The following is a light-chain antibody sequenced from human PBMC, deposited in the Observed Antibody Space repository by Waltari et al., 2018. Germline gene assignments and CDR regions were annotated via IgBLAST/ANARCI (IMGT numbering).Light chain of an antibody. Sequence: DIVMTQSPDSLAVPLGERATTNCKSSQSVLYSSNNKNYLAWYQQKPGQPPKLLIYWASTRESGVPDRFSGSGSGTDFTLTISSLQAEDVAVYYCQQYYSIPYTFGQGTKLEIK. J-gene: IGKJ2*01. V-gene: IGKV4-1*01. CDR3: QQYYSIPYT. CDR2: WAS. CDR1: QSVLYSSNNKNY.